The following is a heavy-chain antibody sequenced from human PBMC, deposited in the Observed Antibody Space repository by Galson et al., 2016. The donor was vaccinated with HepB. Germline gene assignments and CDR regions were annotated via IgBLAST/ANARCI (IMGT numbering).Heavy chain of an antibody. CDR2: IYPRDSHT. V-gene: IGHV5-51*01. J-gene: IGHJ4*02. CDR1: GYTLTDNW. D-gene: IGHD5-12*01. Sequence: QSGAEVKRPGESLTISCSVSGYTLTDNWIGWVRQMPGKGLEWMGIIYPRDSHTIYCPSFQGQVTISVDKSINTAYLQWSSLKASDTAIYFCARRLAMEDIADSWGQGTLVTVSS. CDR3: ARRLAMEDIADS.